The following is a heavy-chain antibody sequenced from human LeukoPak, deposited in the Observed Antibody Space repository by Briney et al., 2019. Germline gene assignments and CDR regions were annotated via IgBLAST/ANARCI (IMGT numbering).Heavy chain of an antibody. CDR2: CNPSGDST. V-gene: IGHV1-46*01. Sequence: ASVKVSCKASGYTFTNYYIHWVRQAPGHGLEWMGICNPSGDSTNYAQKFQGRVTMTRDTSTSTVYMDLSSLRSEDTAVYYCARWTTTFLDYWGQGTLVTVSS. D-gene: IGHD1-1*01. CDR3: ARWTTTFLDY. J-gene: IGHJ4*02. CDR1: GYTFTNYY.